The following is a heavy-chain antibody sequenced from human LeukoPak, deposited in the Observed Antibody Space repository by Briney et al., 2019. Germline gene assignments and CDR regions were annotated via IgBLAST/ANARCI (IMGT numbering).Heavy chain of an antibody. CDR3: ASGDNFDY. J-gene: IGHJ4*02. D-gene: IGHD1-26*01. CDR2: ILSSGGRT. V-gene: IGHV3-23*01. Sequence: GGSLRLSCAASGFTFSTYAMSWVRQAPGKGLEWVSVILSSGGRTFYADSVKGRVTISRGNSKNTLYLQMNSLRAEDTAVYFCASGDNFDYWGQGTLVTVSS. CDR1: GFTFSTYA.